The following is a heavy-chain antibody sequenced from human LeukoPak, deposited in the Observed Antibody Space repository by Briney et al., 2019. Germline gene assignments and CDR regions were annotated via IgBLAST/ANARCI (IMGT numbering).Heavy chain of an antibody. D-gene: IGHD3-3*01. CDR2: IYYSGST. CDR1: GGSISSYY. CDR3: ARHRITIFGVVIISGWFDP. Sequence: SETLSLTCTVSGGSISSYYWSWIRQPPGKGLEWIGYIYYSGSTYYNPSLKSRVTISVDTSKNQFSLKLSSVTAADTAVYYCARHRITIFGVVIISGWFDPWGQGTLVTVSS. J-gene: IGHJ5*02. V-gene: IGHV4-59*04.